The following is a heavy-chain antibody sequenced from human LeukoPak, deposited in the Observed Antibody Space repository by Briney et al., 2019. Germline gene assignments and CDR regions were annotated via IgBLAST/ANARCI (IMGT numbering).Heavy chain of an antibody. Sequence: PSETLSLTCTVSGGSISSTFYYWGWIRQAPGKGLEWVSSISSSSSYIYYADSVKGRFTISRDNAKNSLYLQMNSLRAEDTAVYYCARDYGSGSYRFDPWGQGTLVTVSS. CDR1: GGSISSTFYY. CDR3: ARDYGSGSYRFDP. D-gene: IGHD3-10*01. CDR2: ISSSSSYI. V-gene: IGHV3-21*01. J-gene: IGHJ5*02.